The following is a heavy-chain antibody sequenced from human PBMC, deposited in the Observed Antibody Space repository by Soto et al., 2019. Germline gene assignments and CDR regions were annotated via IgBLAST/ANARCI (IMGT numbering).Heavy chain of an antibody. CDR1: GGSISSSSYY. CDR3: ARHQPTRNGDSYRGHYYYYGMDV. D-gene: IGHD2-21*02. V-gene: IGHV4-39*01. CDR2: IYYSGST. Sequence: SETLSLTCTVSGGSISSSSYYWGWIRQPPGKGLEWIGSIYYSGSTYYNPSLKSRVTLSVDTSKNQFSRKLSSVTAADTAVYYWARHQPTRNGDSYRGHYYYYGMDVWGQGTTVTVSS. J-gene: IGHJ6*02.